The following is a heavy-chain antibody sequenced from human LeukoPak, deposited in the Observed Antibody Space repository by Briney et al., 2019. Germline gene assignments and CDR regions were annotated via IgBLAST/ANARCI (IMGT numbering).Heavy chain of an antibody. J-gene: IGHJ6*02. Sequence: SETLSLTCTVSGGSISSYYWSWIRQPPGKGLEWIGYIYYSGSTNYNPSLKSRVTISVDTSKNQFSLKLSSVTAADTAVYYCAREGLGSYYSRSAGMDVWGQGTTVTVSS. D-gene: IGHD3-10*01. CDR3: AREGLGSYYSRSAGMDV. V-gene: IGHV4-59*01. CDR1: GGSISSYY. CDR2: IYYSGST.